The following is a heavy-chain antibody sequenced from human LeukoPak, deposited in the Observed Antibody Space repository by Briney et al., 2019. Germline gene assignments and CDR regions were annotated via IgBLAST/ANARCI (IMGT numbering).Heavy chain of an antibody. Sequence: ASVKVSCKASGGTLSSYAISWVRQAPGQGLEWMGGIIPIFGTANYAQKFQGRVTITADESTSTAYMELSSLRSEDTAVYYCARVHQLGSGSYAYYFDYWGQGTLVTVSS. CDR1: GGTLSSYA. CDR2: IIPIFGTA. D-gene: IGHD1-26*01. J-gene: IGHJ4*02. V-gene: IGHV1-69*13. CDR3: ARVHQLGSGSYAYYFDY.